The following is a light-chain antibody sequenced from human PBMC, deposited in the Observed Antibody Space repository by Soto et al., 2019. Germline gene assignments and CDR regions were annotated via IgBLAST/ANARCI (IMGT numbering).Light chain of an antibody. CDR1: QRVSSN. Sequence: EIMKTQSPGTLSASPGERAPLSCRASQRVSSNLAWYQQKTGQAPRLLIYAVSTRATGIPARFSGSGSGTEFTLTISSLQSEDFAVYYCQQYNKWPLTFGQGTKVEIK. J-gene: IGKJ1*01. CDR2: AVS. V-gene: IGKV3-15*01. CDR3: QQYNKWPLT.